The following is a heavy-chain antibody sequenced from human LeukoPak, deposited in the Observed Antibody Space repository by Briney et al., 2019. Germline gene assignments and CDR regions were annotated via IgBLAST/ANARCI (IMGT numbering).Heavy chain of an antibody. CDR2: IKSKTDGGTT. Sequence: GGSLRLSCAASGFTFSNAWMSWVRQAPGKGLEWVGRIKSKTDGGTTDYAAPVKGRFTISRDDSKNTLYLQMNSLKTEDTAVYYCTTDIRQQLVPLHYYCYYMDVWGKGTTVTISS. CDR3: TTDIRQQLVPLHYYCYYMDV. CDR1: GFTFSNAW. V-gene: IGHV3-15*01. J-gene: IGHJ6*03. D-gene: IGHD6-13*01.